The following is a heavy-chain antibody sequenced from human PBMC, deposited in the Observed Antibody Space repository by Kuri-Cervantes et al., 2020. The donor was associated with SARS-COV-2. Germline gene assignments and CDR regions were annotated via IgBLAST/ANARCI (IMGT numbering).Heavy chain of an antibody. Sequence: GGSLRLSCTASTLTFSDYAMSWVRQAPGKGLEWVSIIYTGGDTYYADSVKGRFTIARDISKNTLYLQLNSLKNEDTAVYYCARVTVTMIVGGYWFDLWGQGTLVTVSS. V-gene: IGHV3-53*01. CDR2: IYTGGDT. D-gene: IGHD3-22*01. CDR1: TLTFSDYA. CDR3: ARVTVTMIVGGYWFDL. J-gene: IGHJ5*02.